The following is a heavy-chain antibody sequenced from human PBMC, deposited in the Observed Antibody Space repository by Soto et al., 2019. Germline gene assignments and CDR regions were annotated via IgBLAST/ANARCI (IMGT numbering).Heavy chain of an antibody. CDR1: GFTFDDYA. CDR2: ISGSGGST. V-gene: IGHV3-23*04. CDR3: ASERITMIVVVITENY. Sequence: EVQLVESGGGLVQPGRSLRLSCAASGFTFDDYAMHWVRQAPGKGLEWVSAISGSGGSTYYADSVKGRFTISRDNSKNTLYLQMNSLRAEDTAVYYCASERITMIVVVITENYWGQGTLVTVSS. J-gene: IGHJ4*02. D-gene: IGHD3-22*01.